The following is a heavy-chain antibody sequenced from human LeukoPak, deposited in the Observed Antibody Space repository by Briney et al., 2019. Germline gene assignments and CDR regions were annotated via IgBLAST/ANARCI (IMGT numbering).Heavy chain of an antibody. CDR2: ISGCGGST. D-gene: IGHD3-22*01. CDR3: SLTTSYFDY. J-gene: IGHJ4*02. Sequence: GGSLRLSCAASGCTFSSYAMSWVRQAPGKGLEWVSAISGCGGSTYYADSVKGRFTISRDNSKNTLYLQMNSLRAEDTAVYYCSLTTSYFDYWGQGTLVTVSS. V-gene: IGHV3-23*01. CDR1: GCTFSSYA.